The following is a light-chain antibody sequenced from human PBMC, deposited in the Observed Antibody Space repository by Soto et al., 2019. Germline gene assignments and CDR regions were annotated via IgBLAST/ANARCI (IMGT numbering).Light chain of an antibody. CDR3: QQYNQWPPYT. V-gene: IGKV3-15*01. CDR2: GAS. J-gene: IGKJ2*01. Sequence: EIVMTQSPATLSVSPGERATLSCRASQSVSSNLAWYQQKPGQAPRLLIYGASTRATGIPARFSGSGSETEFILTITSLQSEDFAVYYCQQYNQWPPYTFGQGTKLEIK. CDR1: QSVSSN.